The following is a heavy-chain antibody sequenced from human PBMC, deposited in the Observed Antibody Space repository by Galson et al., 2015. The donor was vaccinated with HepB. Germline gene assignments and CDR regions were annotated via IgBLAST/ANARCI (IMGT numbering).Heavy chain of an antibody. CDR3: AKVTMVRGRPDY. Sequence: SLRLSCAASGFTFSSYGMHWVRQAPGKGLEWVAFIRYDGSNKYYADSVKGRFTISRDNSKNTLYLQMNSLRAEDTAVYYCAKVTMVRGRPDYWGQGTLVTVSS. CDR1: GFTFSSYG. D-gene: IGHD3-10*01. V-gene: IGHV3-30*02. J-gene: IGHJ4*02. CDR2: IRYDGSNK.